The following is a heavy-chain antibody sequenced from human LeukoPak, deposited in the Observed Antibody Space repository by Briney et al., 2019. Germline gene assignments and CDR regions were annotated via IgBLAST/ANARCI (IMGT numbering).Heavy chain of an antibody. CDR2: INIGSRAI. Sequence: GGSLRLSCAASGFTFSHHQFDWVRQAPGKGLEWISYINIGSRAIFYADSVKGRFTISRHNSKNTLFLQMDSLRTEDTAIYYCANRMTFGGQGTLVTVSS. J-gene: IGHJ4*02. CDR1: GFTFSHHQ. D-gene: IGHD2/OR15-2a*01. CDR3: ANRMTF. V-gene: IGHV3-48*01.